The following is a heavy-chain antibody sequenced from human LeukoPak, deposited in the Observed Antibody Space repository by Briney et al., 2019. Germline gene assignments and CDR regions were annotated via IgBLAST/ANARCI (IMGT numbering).Heavy chain of an antibody. CDR3: ATQSVTTASFDI. V-gene: IGHV5-51*01. J-gene: IGHJ3*02. CDR2: IYPGDSNT. Sequence: GESLKISCQGSGYSFTSYWIGWVRQMPGKGLEWMGIIYPGDSNTRYRPSFQGQVTFSVDKSISTAYLQWSSLKASDTAMYYCATQSVTTASFDIWGQGTMVTVSS. CDR1: GYSFTSYW. D-gene: IGHD4-17*01.